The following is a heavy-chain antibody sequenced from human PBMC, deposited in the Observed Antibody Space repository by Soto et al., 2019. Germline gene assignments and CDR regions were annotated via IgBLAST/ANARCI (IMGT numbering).Heavy chain of an antibody. J-gene: IGHJ4*02. CDR2: ISAYNGNT. D-gene: IGHD3-22*01. V-gene: IGHV1-18*04. Sequence: ASVXVSCKASGYTFTSYGIIWVRQAPGQGLEWMGWISAYNGNTNYAQKLQGRVTMTTDTSTSTAYMELRSLRSDDTAVYYCARLDRTLKKYYYDSSGYNYWGQGTLVTVSS. CDR1: GYTFTSYG. CDR3: ARLDRTLKKYYYDSSGYNY.